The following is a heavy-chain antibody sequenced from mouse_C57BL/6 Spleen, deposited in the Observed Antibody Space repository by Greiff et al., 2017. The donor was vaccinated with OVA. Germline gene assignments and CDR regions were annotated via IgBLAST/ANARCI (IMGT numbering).Heavy chain of an antibody. J-gene: IGHJ2*01. V-gene: IGHV1-15*01. Sequence: VKLMESGAELVRPGASVTLSCKASGYTFTDYEMHWVKQTPVHGLEWIGAIDPETGGTAYNQKFKGKAILTADKSSSTAYMELRSLTSEDSAVYYCTRKLSFDYWGQGTTLTVSS. D-gene: IGHD1-1*01. CDR1: GYTFTDYE. CDR3: TRKLSFDY. CDR2: IDPETGGT.